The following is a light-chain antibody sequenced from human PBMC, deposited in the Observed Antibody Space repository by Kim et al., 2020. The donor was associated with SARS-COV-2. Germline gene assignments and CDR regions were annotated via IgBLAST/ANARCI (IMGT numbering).Light chain of an antibody. CDR1: QSVSGW. J-gene: IGKJ1*01. CDR3: QQYDNYPWT. V-gene: IGKV1-5*01. Sequence: DIQMTQSPSTLSASVGDRVSITCRASQSVSGWLAWYQQKPGRATKVLIYDAFTLESGVPSRFSGSGSGTEFTLTISSLQPDDFATYYCQQYDNYPWTFGQGTKVDIK. CDR2: DAF.